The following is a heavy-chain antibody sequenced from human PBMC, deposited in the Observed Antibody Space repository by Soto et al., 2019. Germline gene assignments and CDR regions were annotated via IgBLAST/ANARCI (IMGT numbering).Heavy chain of an antibody. V-gene: IGHV3-30-3*01. CDR1: GFTFSSYA. D-gene: IGHD6-6*01. Sequence: QPGGSLRLSCAASGFTFSSYAMHWVRQAPGKGLEWVAVISYDGSNKYYADSVKGRFTISRDNSKNTLYLQMNSLRAEDTAVYYCARDGSLGQLVHDAFDIWGQGTMVTVSS. CDR2: ISYDGSNK. J-gene: IGHJ3*02. CDR3: ARDGSLGQLVHDAFDI.